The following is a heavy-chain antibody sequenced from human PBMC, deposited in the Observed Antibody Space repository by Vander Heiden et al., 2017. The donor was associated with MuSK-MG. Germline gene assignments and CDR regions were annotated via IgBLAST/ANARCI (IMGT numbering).Heavy chain of an antibody. J-gene: IGHJ5*01. CDR1: AASSSTSTHY. CDR3: ARDRNINWFYY. CDR2: INYSGST. D-gene: IGHD4-4*01. Sequence: QMQLHESGPGLVHPSETLSLTCTVSAASSSTSTHYWGWIRQSQGKGLEWIGTINYSGSTYYNSSLKSRVTISLDTSKTQFSLRLSSVTAADTAVYYCARDRNINWFYYWGQGTLVTVSS. V-gene: IGHV4-39*07.